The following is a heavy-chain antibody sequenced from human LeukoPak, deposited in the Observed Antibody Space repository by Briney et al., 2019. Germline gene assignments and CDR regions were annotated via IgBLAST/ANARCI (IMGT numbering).Heavy chain of an antibody. J-gene: IGHJ6*03. V-gene: IGHV4-38-2*01. Sequence: PSETLSLTCAVSGYSISSNYYWGWIRQPPGKGLEWIGSIYHSGSTYYNPSLKSRVTISVDTSKNQFSLKLSSVTAADTAVYYCARGGQSKNYYYYYYMDVWGKGTTVTVSS. CDR1: GYSISSNYY. D-gene: IGHD6-25*01. CDR2: IYHSGST. CDR3: ARGGQSKNYYYYYYMDV.